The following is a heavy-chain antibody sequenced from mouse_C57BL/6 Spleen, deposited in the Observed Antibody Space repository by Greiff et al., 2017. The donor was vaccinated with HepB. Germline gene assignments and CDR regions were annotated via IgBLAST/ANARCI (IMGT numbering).Heavy chain of an antibody. CDR2: INPGSGGT. CDR3: ARKKKYGPFDY. CDR1: GYAFTNYL. Sequence: QVQLQHSGAELVRPGTSVKVSCKASGYAFTNYLIEWVKQRPGQGLEWIGVINPGSGGTNYNEKFKGKATLTADKSSSTAYMQLSSLTSEDSAVYFCARKKKYGPFDYWGQGTLVTVSA. V-gene: IGHV1-54*01. D-gene: IGHD1-1*01. J-gene: IGHJ3*01.